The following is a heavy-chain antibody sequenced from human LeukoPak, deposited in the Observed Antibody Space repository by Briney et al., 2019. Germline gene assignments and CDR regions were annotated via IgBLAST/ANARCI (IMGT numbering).Heavy chain of an antibody. J-gene: IGHJ3*02. CDR2: ISWNSGSI. V-gene: IGHV3-9*01. CDR1: GFTFDDYA. Sequence: PGGSLRLSCAASGFTFDDYAMHWVRQAPGKGLEWVSGISWNSGSIGYADSVKGRFTISRDNAKNSLYLQMNSLRAEDTALYYCAKSRGFMTTDAFDIWGQGTMVTVSS. CDR3: AKSRGFMTTDAFDI. D-gene: IGHD3-10*01.